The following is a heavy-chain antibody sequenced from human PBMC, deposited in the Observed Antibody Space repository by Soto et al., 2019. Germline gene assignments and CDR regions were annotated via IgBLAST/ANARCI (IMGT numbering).Heavy chain of an antibody. J-gene: IGHJ4*02. CDR2: IVVGSGKP. V-gene: IGHV1-58*01. D-gene: IGHD4-4*01. CDR1: GFTFSSSA. CDR3: AAKDVTWAAFGY. Sequence: SVKGSCKASGFTFSSSAVQWVRQARGQRLEWIGWIVVGSGKPNYAQKFQETGTSTRDMSTSTAYMELSSLRSEDTAVYSCAAKDVTWAAFGYWGQGTLVTVSS.